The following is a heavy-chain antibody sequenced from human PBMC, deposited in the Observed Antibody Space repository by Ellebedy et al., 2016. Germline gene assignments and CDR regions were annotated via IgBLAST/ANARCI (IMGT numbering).Heavy chain of an antibody. CDR1: GFTFSSYS. Sequence: GGSLRLSCAACGFTFSSYSMNWVRQAPGKGLEWVSTISAGGESVFYADSVKGRFTISRDNAKNSLYLQMNSLRAEDTAVYYCAREKHFDYWGQGTLVTVSS. V-gene: IGHV3-21*01. CDR2: ISAGGESV. CDR3: AREKHFDY. J-gene: IGHJ4*02.